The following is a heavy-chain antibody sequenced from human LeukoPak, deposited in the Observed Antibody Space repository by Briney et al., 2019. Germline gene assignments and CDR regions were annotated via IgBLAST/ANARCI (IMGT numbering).Heavy chain of an antibody. D-gene: IGHD6-6*01. Sequence: GGSLRLSCAASGFTFSSYAMSWVRQAPGKGLEWVCAISGSGGSTYYADSVKGRFTISRDNSKNTLYLQMNSLRAEDTAVYYCAASIAIPKYYYYGMDVWGQGTTVTVSS. CDR3: AASIAIPKYYYYGMDV. V-gene: IGHV3-23*01. J-gene: IGHJ6*02. CDR1: GFTFSSYA. CDR2: ISGSGGST.